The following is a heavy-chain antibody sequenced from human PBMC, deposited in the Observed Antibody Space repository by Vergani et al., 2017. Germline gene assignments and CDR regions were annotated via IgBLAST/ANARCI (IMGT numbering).Heavy chain of an antibody. D-gene: IGHD3-22*01. Sequence: QVQLVESGGGVVQPGRSLRLSCAASGFTFSSYGMHWVRQAPGKGLEWVAVIWYDGSNKYYADSVKGRFTISRDNSKNTLYLQMNSLRAEDTAVYYCAKDHDSSGYFQFDYWGQGTLVTVSS. CDR1: GFTFSSYG. CDR2: IWYDGSNK. CDR3: AKDHDSSGYFQFDY. J-gene: IGHJ4*02. V-gene: IGHV3-33*06.